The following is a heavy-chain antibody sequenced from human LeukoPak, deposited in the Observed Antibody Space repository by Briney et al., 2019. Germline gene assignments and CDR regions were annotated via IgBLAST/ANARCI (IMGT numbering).Heavy chain of an antibody. D-gene: IGHD6-19*01. CDR1: GYTFTGYY. CDR2: INPNSGGT. CDR3: ARDRISAVAGTLDGLGRVRGVGYYYYGMDV. V-gene: IGHV1-2*04. J-gene: IGHJ6*02. Sequence: ASVKVSCKASGYTFTGYYMHWVRQAPGQGLEWMGWINPNSGGTNYAQKFQGWVTMTRDTSISTAYMELSRLRSDDTAVYYCARDRISAVAGTLDGLGRVRGVGYYYYGMDVWGQGTTVTVSS.